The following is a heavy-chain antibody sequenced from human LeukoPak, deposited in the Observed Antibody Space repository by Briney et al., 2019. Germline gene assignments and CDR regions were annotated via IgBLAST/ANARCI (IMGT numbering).Heavy chain of an antibody. CDR1: GYTFTRNW. V-gene: IGHV5-51*01. D-gene: IGHD3-22*01. CDR2: IYPGDPDT. CDR3: ARQSDNSGYYPYYYMDV. Sequence: GESLKISCKASGYTFTRNWIGWVRQMPGKGLEWMGIIYPGDPDTRYSPSFQGQVTISADKSISTVYLHWSSLKASDTAMYYCARQSDNSGYYPYYYMDVWGKGTTVTVSS. J-gene: IGHJ6*03.